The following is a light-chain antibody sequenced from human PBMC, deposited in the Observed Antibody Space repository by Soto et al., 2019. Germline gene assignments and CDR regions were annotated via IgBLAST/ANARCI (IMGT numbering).Light chain of an antibody. CDR1: QSVSSSY. Sequence: EIVLTQSPGTLSLSPGERATLSCRATQSVSSSYLAWYQQKPGQAPRLLIYGASSRATGIPDRFSGSGSGTDFTLTISRLEPEDFALYYCQQYDSSPYTFGQGTKVEI. CDR3: QQYDSSPYT. J-gene: IGKJ2*01. CDR2: GAS. V-gene: IGKV3-20*01.